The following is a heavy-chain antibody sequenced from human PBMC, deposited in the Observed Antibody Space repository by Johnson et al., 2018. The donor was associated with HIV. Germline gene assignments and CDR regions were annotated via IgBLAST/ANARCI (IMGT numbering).Heavy chain of an antibody. Sequence: VQLVESGGGLIQPGGSLRLSCAASGFTVSSNYMSWVRQAPGKGLEWVAFIRYDGSNKYYADSVKGRFTISRDNSKNTLYLQMNSLRAEDTAVYYCAKVTGYSSGWFLDAFDIWGQGTMVTVSS. CDR1: GFTVSSNY. J-gene: IGHJ3*02. CDR2: IRYDGSNK. D-gene: IGHD6-19*01. CDR3: AKVTGYSSGWFLDAFDI. V-gene: IGHV3-30*02.